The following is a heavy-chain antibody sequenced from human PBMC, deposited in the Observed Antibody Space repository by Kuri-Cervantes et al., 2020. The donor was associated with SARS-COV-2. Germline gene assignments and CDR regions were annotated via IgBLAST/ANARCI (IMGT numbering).Heavy chain of an antibody. CDR1: GGSFSGYY. CDR3: ARHSGWYFDY. CDR2: INHSGST. V-gene: IGHV4-34*01. D-gene: IGHD6-19*01. Sequence: SETLSLTCAVYGGSFSGYYWSWIRQPPGKGLEWIGEINHSGSTNYNPSLKSRVTISVDTSKNQFSLKLSSVTAADTAVYYCARHSGWYFDYWGQGTLVTVSS. J-gene: IGHJ4*02.